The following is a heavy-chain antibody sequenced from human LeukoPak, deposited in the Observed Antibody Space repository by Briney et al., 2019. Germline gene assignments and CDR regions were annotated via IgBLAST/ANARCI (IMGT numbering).Heavy chain of an antibody. V-gene: IGHV3-15*01. J-gene: IGHJ4*02. CDR3: TTLWFDRPRYFDN. CDR2: IKSKTDGGTK. D-gene: IGHD3-10*01. CDR1: GFTFSNAW. Sequence: PGGSLRLSCAASGFTFSNAWMSWVRQAPGKGLEWVGRIKSKTDGGTKDYAAPVKGRFTISRDDSKNTLYLQMNSLKTEDTAVYYCTTLWFDRPRYFDNWGQGTRVTVSS.